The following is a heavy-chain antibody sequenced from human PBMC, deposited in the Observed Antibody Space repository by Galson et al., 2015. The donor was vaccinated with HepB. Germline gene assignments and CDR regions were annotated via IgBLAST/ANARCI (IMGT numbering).Heavy chain of an antibody. CDR2: IIPIFGTA. CDR1: GGTFSSYA. CDR3: ARGKLLRFYYYCGMDV. D-gene: IGHD2-15*01. J-gene: IGHJ6*02. Sequence: SVKVSCKASGGTFSSYAISWVRQAPGQGLEWVGGIIPIFGTANYAQKFQGRVTITADKSTSTAYMELSSLRSEDTAVYYCARGKLLRFYYYCGMDVWGQGTTVTVSS. V-gene: IGHV1-69*06.